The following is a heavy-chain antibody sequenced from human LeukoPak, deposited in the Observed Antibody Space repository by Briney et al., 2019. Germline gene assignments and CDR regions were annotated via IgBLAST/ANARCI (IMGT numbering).Heavy chain of an antibody. J-gene: IGHJ4*02. D-gene: IGHD3-22*01. CDR3: ARLPVGYYYDSSGSFDY. CDR2: INHSGST. Sequence: SETLSLTCAVYGGSFSGYYWSWIRQPPGKGLEWIGEINHSGSTNYNPSLKSRVTISVDTSKKQFSLQLIYVTAADTAVYYCARLPVGYYYDSSGSFDYWGQGTLVTVSS. V-gene: IGHV4-34*01. CDR1: GGSFSGYY.